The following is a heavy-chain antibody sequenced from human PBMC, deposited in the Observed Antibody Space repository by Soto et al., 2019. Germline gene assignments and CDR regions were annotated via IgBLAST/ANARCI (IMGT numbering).Heavy chain of an antibody. D-gene: IGHD2-2*01. CDR3: ARDVGYCSSSTCLIDH. Sequence: AASVKVSCKASGYTFNTYGISWVRQAPGQGLEWMGWISTFNGETRYAQKFQARVTVTTDTSTTTGYMELRSLRSDDTAVYYCARDVGYCSSSTCLIDHWGQGTLVTVS. CDR2: ISTFNGET. V-gene: IGHV1-18*01. CDR1: GYTFNTYG. J-gene: IGHJ4*02.